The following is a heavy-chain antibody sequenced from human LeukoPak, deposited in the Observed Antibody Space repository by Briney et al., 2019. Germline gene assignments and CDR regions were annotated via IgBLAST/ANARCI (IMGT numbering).Heavy chain of an antibody. J-gene: IGHJ4*02. CDR1: GVSISSYY. CDR2: IYYSGNI. CDR3: ARSRVSGWYYFDY. V-gene: IGHV4-59*08. D-gene: IGHD6-19*01. Sequence: SGTLSLTCTVSGVSISSYYWSWIRQPPGKGLEWIEYIYYSGNINYNPSFKSRVTISVDTSKNQFSLKLTSVTAADTAVYYCARSRVSGWYYFDYWGQGTLVTVSS.